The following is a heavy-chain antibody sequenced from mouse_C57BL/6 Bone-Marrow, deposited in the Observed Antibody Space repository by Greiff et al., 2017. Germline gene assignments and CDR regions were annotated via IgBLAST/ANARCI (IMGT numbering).Heavy chain of an antibody. CDR2: IDPETGGT. CDR3: TRAYYGNYAWFAY. Sequence: QVQLQQSGAELVRPGASVTLSCKASGYTFTDYEMHWVKQTPVHGLEWIGAIDPETGGTAYNQKFKGKAILTADKSSSTAYMELRSLTSEDSAVYYCTRAYYGNYAWFAYWGQGTLVTVSA. CDR1: GYTFTDYE. V-gene: IGHV1-15*01. D-gene: IGHD2-10*01. J-gene: IGHJ3*01.